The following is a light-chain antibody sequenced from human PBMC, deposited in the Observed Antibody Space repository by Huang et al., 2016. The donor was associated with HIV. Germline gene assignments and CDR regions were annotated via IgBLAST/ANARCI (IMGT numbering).Light chain of an antibody. CDR3: MQTLKTPPYT. V-gene: IGKV2-28*01. CDR2: LTS. Sequence: DVVMTQSPLSLPVNPGEPASISCRSSQSLLHSNGDNYLNWYMKKPGQSPQLLIYLTSNRAAVVPDRFNGSGSDTDFTLKINRVEAADVGVYYCMQTLKTPPYTFGQGTKLEIK. CDR1: QSLLHSNGDNY. J-gene: IGKJ2*01.